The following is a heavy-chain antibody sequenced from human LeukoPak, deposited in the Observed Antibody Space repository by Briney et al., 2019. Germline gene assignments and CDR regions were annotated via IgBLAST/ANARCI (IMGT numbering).Heavy chain of an antibody. V-gene: IGHV4-34*01. Sequence: LRLSCAASGFTFSTYWMGWVRQAPGKGLEWIGEINHSGSTNYNPSLKSRVTISVDTSKNQFSLKLSSVTAADTAVYYCAREAAMDVWGQGTTVTVSS. CDR2: INHSGST. CDR3: AREAAMDV. J-gene: IGHJ6*02. CDR1: GFTFSTYW. D-gene: IGHD6-25*01.